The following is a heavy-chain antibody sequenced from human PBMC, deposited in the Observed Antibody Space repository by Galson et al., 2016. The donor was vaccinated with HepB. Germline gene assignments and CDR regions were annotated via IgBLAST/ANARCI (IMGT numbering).Heavy chain of an antibody. CDR3: ASGTGAYVQ. D-gene: IGHD5-12*01. CDR2: TYYRSKWSS. V-gene: IGHV6-1*01. Sequence: CAISGDSVSRNTAAWNWIRQSPSRGLEWLGRTYYRSKWSSDYVVSMKGRITINADTSMNQFSLQLNSVTPEDTAVYYCASGTGAYVQWGRGTLVTVSS. CDR1: GDSVSRNTAA. J-gene: IGHJ2*01.